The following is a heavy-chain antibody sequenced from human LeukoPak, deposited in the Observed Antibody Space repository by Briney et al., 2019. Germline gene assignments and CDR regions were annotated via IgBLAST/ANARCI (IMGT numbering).Heavy chain of an antibody. CDR1: GGSISSGDYY. Sequence: PSETLSLTCSVSGGSISSGDYYWSWIRQHPGKGLEWIGYIFYSGSTYYNPSLKSRVTISVDTSKNQFSLKLSPVTAADTAVYYCARTNWNYVDYWGQGTLVTVSS. D-gene: IGHD1-20*01. J-gene: IGHJ4*02. V-gene: IGHV4-31*03. CDR3: ARTNWNYVDY. CDR2: IFYSGST.